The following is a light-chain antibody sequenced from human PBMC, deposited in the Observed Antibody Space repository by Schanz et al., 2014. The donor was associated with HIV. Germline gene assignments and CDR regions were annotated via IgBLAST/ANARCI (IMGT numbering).Light chain of an antibody. J-gene: IGLJ3*02. CDR1: SSNVGGYNY. Sequence: QSALTQPPSASGSRGQSVAISCTGSSSNVGGYNYVSWYQQHPGKAPKLMIYEVDKRPSGVPDRFSGSKSGNTASLTVSGLQAEDEADYYCNSYTSSSTWVFGGGTKLTVL. V-gene: IGLV2-8*01. CDR3: NSYTSSSTWV. CDR2: EVD.